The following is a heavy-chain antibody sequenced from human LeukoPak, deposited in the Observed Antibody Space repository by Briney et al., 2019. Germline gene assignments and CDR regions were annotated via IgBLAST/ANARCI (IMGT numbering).Heavy chain of an antibody. J-gene: IGHJ4*02. CDR1: GYTFTGYY. CDR2: INPNSGGT. Sequence: ASVKVSCKASGYTFTGYYMHWVRQAPGQGLEWMGWINPNSGGTNYAQKFQGRVTMTRDTSISTACMELSRLRSDDTAVYYCAGVPRDGDYDPNFDYWGQGTLVTVSS. CDR3: AGVPRDGDYDPNFDY. V-gene: IGHV1-2*02. D-gene: IGHD4-17*01.